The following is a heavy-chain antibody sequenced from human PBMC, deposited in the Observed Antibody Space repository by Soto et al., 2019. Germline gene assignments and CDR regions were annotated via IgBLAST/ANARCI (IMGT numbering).Heavy chain of an antibody. D-gene: IGHD3-3*01. CDR3: ARVGGSYYDFWSGYSMDV. J-gene: IGHJ6*02. CDR2: IIPIFGTA. Sequence: SVKVSCKASVGTFSSYAISWVRQAPGQGLEWMGGIIPIFGTANYAQKFQGRVTITADESTSTAYMELSSLRSEDTAVYYCARVGGSYYDFWSGYSMDVWGQGTTVTVSS. CDR1: VGTFSSYA. V-gene: IGHV1-69*13.